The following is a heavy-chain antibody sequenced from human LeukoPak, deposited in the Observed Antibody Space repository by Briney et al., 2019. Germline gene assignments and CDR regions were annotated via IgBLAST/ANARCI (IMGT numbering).Heavy chain of an antibody. CDR1: GFTFSSYA. Sequence: GGSLRLSCAASGFTFSSYAMSWVRQAPGKGLEWVSATSDSGGNTYYADFVKGRFTISRDNSESTLYLQMNSLRAEDTAVYYCARRGESTNYGDYRFDSWGQGTLVTVSS. CDR2: TSDSGGNT. CDR3: ARRGESTNYGDYRFDS. J-gene: IGHJ4*02. V-gene: IGHV3-23*01. D-gene: IGHD4-17*01.